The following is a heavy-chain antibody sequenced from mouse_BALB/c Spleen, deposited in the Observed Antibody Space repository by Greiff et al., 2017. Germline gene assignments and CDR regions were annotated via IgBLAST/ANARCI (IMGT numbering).Heavy chain of an antibody. CDR1: GFTFTDYY. D-gene: IGHD4-1*01. V-gene: IGHV7-3*02. CDR3: ARVKSGSACFAY. J-gene: IGHJ3*01. Sequence: EVKLMESGGGLVQPGGSLRLSCATSGFTFTDYYMSWVRQPPGKALEWLGFIRNKANGYTTEYSASVKGRFTISRDNSQSILYLQMNTLRAEDSATYYCARVKSGSACFAYWGQGTLVTVSA. CDR2: IRNKANGYTT.